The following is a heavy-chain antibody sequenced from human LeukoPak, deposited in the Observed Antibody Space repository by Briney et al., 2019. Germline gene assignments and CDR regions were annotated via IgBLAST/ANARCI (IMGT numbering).Heavy chain of an antibody. CDR3: ARESPQLSSFDY. CDR2: IRYDGSNK. V-gene: IGHV3-30*02. Sequence: GGSLRLSCAASGFTFSSYGMHWVRQAPGKGLEWVAFIRYDGSNKYYADSVKGRFTISRDNSKNTLYLQMNSLRAEDTAVYYCARESPQLSSFDYWGQGTLVTVSS. D-gene: IGHD2-2*01. J-gene: IGHJ4*02. CDR1: GFTFSSYG.